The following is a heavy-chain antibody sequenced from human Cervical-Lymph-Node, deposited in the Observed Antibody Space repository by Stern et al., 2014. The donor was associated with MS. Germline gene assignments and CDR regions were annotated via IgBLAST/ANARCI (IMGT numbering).Heavy chain of an antibody. J-gene: IGHJ4*02. CDR2: AWYDGSTA. CDR1: GFTFSSYG. CDR3: ARGHIPYAYNYLFDY. D-gene: IGHD5-24*01. Sequence: VQLVESGGGVVQPGTSLRLSCAAYGFTFSSYGMHWVRQAPGKGLEWVALAWYDGSTAYYTNSVKGRFTISRDNSKNTLFLQMNSLTAEDTAVYYCARGHIPYAYNYLFDYWGQGTLVTVSS. V-gene: IGHV3-33*01.